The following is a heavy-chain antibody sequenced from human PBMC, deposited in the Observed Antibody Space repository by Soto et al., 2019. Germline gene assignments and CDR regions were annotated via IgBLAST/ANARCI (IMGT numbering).Heavy chain of an antibody. V-gene: IGHV4-31*03. Sequence: PSETLSLTCTVSGGSISSGGYYWSWIRQHPGKGLEWIGYIYYSGSTYYNPSLKSRVTISVDTSKNQFSLKLSSVTAADTAVYYCARVGSGYFGAGYWFDPWGQGTLVTVSS. CDR1: GGSISSGGYY. CDR3: ARVGSGYFGAGYWFDP. D-gene: IGHD3-22*01. CDR2: IYYSGST. J-gene: IGHJ5*02.